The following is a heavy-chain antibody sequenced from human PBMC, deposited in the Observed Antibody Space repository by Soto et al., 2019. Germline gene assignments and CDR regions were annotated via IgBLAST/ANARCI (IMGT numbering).Heavy chain of an antibody. V-gene: IGHV3-9*01. J-gene: IGHJ4*02. CDR3: AKDMKWGGMTTIHYFDS. Sequence: GGSLRLSCAASGFTVDDYAMHWDRQAPGKGLEWVSGISWNSETIDYADSVKGRFTTSRDNAKSSLFLQMNSLRPDDTALYYCAKDMKWGGMTTIHYFDSWGQGTLVTVSS. CDR1: GFTVDDYA. CDR2: ISWNSETI. D-gene: IGHD4-17*01.